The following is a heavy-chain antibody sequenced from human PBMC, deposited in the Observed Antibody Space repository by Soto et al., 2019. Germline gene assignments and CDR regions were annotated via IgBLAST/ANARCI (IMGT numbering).Heavy chain of an antibody. Sequence: ASVKVSCKASGYTITSYGISWVRQAPGQGLEWMGWISAFNGNTNYAQKLQGRVTMTTDTSTSTAYMELRSLRSDDTAVYYCARDAGYTAVPGWDYWGQGTLVTVSS. J-gene: IGHJ4*02. CDR1: GYTITSYG. CDR3: ARDAGYTAVPGWDY. V-gene: IGHV1-18*01. CDR2: ISAFNGNT. D-gene: IGHD6-19*01.